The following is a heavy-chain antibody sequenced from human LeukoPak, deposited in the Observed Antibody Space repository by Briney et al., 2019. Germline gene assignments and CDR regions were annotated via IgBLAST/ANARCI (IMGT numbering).Heavy chain of an antibody. Sequence: SETLSLTCTVSGGSISSYYWSWIRQPPGKGLEWIGYIYYSGSTNYNPSLKSRVTISVDTSKNQLSLKLSSVTAADTAVYYCARDSRDYGDHDWFDPWGQGTLVTVSS. D-gene: IGHD4-17*01. CDR2: IYYSGST. V-gene: IGHV4-59*01. CDR1: GGSISSYY. CDR3: ARDSRDYGDHDWFDP. J-gene: IGHJ5*02.